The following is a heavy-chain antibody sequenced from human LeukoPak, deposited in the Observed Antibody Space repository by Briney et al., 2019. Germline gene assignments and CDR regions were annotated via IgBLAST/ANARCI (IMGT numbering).Heavy chain of an antibody. D-gene: IGHD3-22*01. V-gene: IGHV3-53*05. J-gene: IGHJ4*02. CDR1: GFTVSNHY. CDR2: IYSTGVT. Sequence: GGSLRLSCAASGFTVSNHYMNWIRQAPGKGPEWVSLIYSTGVTDYADFVKGRFTISRVKSKNTLYLQMNSLRAEDTALYYCARDRYDSSGYYDYWGQGTLVTVSS. CDR3: ARDRYDSSGYYDY.